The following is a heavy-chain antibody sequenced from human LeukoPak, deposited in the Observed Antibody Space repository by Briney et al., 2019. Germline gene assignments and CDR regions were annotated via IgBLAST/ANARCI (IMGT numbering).Heavy chain of an antibody. CDR1: GFTFSRYD. D-gene: IGHD1-26*01. J-gene: IGHJ4*02. CDR2: IGSAGDT. V-gene: IGHV3-13*01. CDR3: ARAVYSGSYCFDY. Sequence: GGSLRLSCAVSGFTFSRYDMHWVRQVTGKGLEWVPAIGSAGDTHYPDSVKGRFTISREYAKNALYLQMNSLRAGDTAVYYCARAVYSGSYCFDYWGQGTLVTVSS.